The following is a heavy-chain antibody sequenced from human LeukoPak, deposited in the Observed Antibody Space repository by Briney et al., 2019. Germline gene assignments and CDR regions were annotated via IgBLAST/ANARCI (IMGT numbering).Heavy chain of an antibody. CDR3: ARGIGGGGGNWFDP. V-gene: IGHV3-66*01. Sequence: GSLRFSCAASGFTVSGNYLSWVRQAPGKGLEWVSLIYSGGTTHYADSVKGRFTISRDTSKNTLHLQMNSLRVEDTAVYFCARGIGGGGGNWFDPWGQGALVTVSS. CDR2: IYSGGTT. D-gene: IGHD6-13*01. J-gene: IGHJ5*02. CDR1: GFTVSGNY.